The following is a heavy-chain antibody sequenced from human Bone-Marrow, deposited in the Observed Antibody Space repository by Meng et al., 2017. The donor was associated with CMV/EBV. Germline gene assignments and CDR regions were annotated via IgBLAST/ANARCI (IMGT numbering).Heavy chain of an antibody. CDR2: ISSSGSTI. V-gene: IGHV3-11*04. CDR1: GFTFSSYW. Sequence: GESLKISCAASGFTFSSYWMSWIRQAPGKGLEWVSYISSSGSTIYYADSVKGRFTISRDNAKNSLYLQMNSLRAEDTAVYYCASGGWYSSGWYDYWGQGTLVTVSS. D-gene: IGHD6-19*01. J-gene: IGHJ4*02. CDR3: ASGGWYSSGWYDY.